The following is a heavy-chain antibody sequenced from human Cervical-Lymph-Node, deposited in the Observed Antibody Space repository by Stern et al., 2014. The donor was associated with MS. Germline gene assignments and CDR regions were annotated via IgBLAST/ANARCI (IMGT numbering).Heavy chain of an antibody. V-gene: IGHV1-69*01. Sequence: VQLVESGAEVKKPGSSVKVSCQASGGSFINNVISWVRQAPGQGLEWMGGTIPIFGTALYAQKFRGRVTITADASTRTASMDLSSLRSNDTAVFFCARAASTTSSYNFWGPGTLVTVSS. J-gene: IGHJ4*02. CDR3: ARAASTTSSYNF. CDR2: TIPIFGTA. D-gene: IGHD3-10*01. CDR1: GGSFINNV.